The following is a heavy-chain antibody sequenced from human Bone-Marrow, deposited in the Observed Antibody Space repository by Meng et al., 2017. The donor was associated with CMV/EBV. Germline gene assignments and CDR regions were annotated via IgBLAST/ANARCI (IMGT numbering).Heavy chain of an antibody. CDR3: AKAYYDILTGLGNDAFDI. CDR2: ISSSGSTI. J-gene: IGHJ3*02. D-gene: IGHD3-9*01. V-gene: IGHV3-11*01. CDR1: GFTFSDYY. Sequence: GESLKISCAASGFTFSDYYMSWIRQAPGKGLEWVSYISSSGSTIYYADSVKGRFTISRDNAKNSLYLQMNSLRAEDTALYYCAKAYYDILTGLGNDAFDIWGQGTMVTVSS.